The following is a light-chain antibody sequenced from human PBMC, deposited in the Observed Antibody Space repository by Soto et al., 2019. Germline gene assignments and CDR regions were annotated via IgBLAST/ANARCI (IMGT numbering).Light chain of an antibody. V-gene: IGLV1-44*01. J-gene: IGLJ3*02. CDR3: CSYAGSYTWV. CDR2: TDN. Sequence: QSVLTQPPSASGTPGQRVTISCSGGSSNIGINTVNWYQQLPGTAPKVLIYTDNERPSGVPDRFSGSKSGTSASLAINGLQAEDEADYYCCSYAGSYTWVFGSGTKLTVL. CDR1: SSNIGINT.